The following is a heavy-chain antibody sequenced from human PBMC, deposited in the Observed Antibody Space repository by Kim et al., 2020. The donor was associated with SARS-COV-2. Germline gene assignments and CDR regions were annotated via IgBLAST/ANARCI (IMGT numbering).Heavy chain of an antibody. CDR1: GGSISSGSYY. Sequence: SETLSLTCTVSGGSISSGSYYWSWIRQPAGKGLEWIGRIYTSGSTNYNPSLKSRVTISVDTYKNQFSLKLSSVTAADTAVYYCARDHRKQLGDWGQGTLVTVSS. J-gene: IGHJ4*02. CDR3: ARDHRKQLGD. CDR2: IYTSGST. V-gene: IGHV4-61*02. D-gene: IGHD6-13*01.